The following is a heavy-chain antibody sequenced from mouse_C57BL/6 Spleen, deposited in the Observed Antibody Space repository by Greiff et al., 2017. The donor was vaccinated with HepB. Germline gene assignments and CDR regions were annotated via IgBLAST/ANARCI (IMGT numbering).Heavy chain of an antibody. CDR1: GYSITSGYY. CDR2: ISYDGSN. J-gene: IGHJ3*01. D-gene: IGHD4-1*01. Sequence: EVQLQQSGPGLVKPSQSLSLTCSVTGYSITSGYYWNWIRQFPGNKLEWMGYISYDGSNNYNPSLKNRISITRDTSKNQFFLKLNSVTTEDTATYYCAQNWDWCAYWGQGTLVTVSA. CDR3: AQNWDWCAY. V-gene: IGHV3-6*01.